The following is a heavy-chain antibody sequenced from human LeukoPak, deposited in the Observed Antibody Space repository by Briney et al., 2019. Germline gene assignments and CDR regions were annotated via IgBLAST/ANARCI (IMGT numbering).Heavy chain of an antibody. V-gene: IGHV4-30-2*01. Sequence: SETLSLTCAVSGGSISSGGYSWSWIRQPPGKGLEWIGYIYHSGSTYYNPSLKSRVTISVDRSKNQFSLKLSSVTAADTAVYYCAREKGTITMVRGNWFDHWGQGTLVTVSS. D-gene: IGHD3-10*01. J-gene: IGHJ5*02. CDR1: GGSISSGGYS. CDR2: IYHSGST. CDR3: AREKGTITMVRGNWFDH.